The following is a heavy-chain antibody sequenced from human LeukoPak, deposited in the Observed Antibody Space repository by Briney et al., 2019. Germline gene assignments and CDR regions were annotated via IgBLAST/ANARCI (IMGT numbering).Heavy chain of an antibody. Sequence: GGPLRLSCAVPGFTFSDYWVTWVRQPPGKGLEFVANINRDGSVKNYVDSVKGRFTISRDNAKNSLYLQMTSLRVDDTAIYYCARDPGFSSFDYWGQGTLVTVSS. CDR2: INRDGSVK. J-gene: IGHJ4*02. CDR1: GFTFSDYW. V-gene: IGHV3-7*01. D-gene: IGHD3-3*02. CDR3: ARDPGFSSFDY.